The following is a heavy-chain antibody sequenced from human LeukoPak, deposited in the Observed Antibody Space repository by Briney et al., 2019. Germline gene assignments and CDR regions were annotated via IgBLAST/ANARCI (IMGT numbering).Heavy chain of an antibody. D-gene: IGHD3-3*01. J-gene: IGHJ6*03. CDR1: GGSFSGYY. V-gene: IGHV4-34*01. Sequence: SETLSLTCAVYGGSFSGYYWSWIRQPPGKGLEWIGEINHSGSTNYNPSLKSRVTISVDTSKNQLSLKLSSVTAADTAVYYCARVGNLRFLEWFTYYYYYYMDVWGKGTTVTVSS. CDR2: INHSGST. CDR3: ARVGNLRFLEWFTYYYYYYMDV.